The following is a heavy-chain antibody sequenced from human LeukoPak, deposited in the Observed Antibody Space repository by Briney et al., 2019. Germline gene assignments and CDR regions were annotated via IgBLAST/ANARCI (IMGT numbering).Heavy chain of an antibody. Sequence: SETLSLTCAVSGGSISSYYWSWIRQPPGKGLEWIGYIYYSGSTNYNPSVNSRVTISVDTSKNQFSLKLSSVTAADTAVYYCARFVDIVATTGSDADAFDIWGQGTMVTVSS. D-gene: IGHD5-12*01. V-gene: IGHV4-59*01. CDR3: ARFVDIVATTGSDADAFDI. J-gene: IGHJ3*02. CDR1: GGSISSYY. CDR2: IYYSGST.